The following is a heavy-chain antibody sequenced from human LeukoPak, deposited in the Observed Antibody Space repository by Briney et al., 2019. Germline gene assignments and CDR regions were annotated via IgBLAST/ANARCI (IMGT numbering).Heavy chain of an antibody. CDR2: ISGSDGSA. CDR3: AKVPAPTIFGVVISWFDP. D-gene: IGHD3-3*01. CDR1: GFTFSSYA. Sequence: GGSLRLSCAASGFTFSSYAMSWVRQAPGKGLEWVSAISGSDGSAYYADSVKGRFTISRDNSKNTLYLQMNSLRAEDTAVYYCAKVPAPTIFGVVISWFDPWGQGTQVTVSS. J-gene: IGHJ5*02. V-gene: IGHV3-23*01.